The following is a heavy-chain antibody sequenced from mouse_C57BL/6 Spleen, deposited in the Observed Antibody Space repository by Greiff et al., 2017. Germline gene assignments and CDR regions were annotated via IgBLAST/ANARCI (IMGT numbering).Heavy chain of an antibody. CDR2: IRSKSNNYAT. CDR3: VRQTTVVGFDY. J-gene: IGHJ2*01. CDR1: GFSFNTYA. D-gene: IGHD1-1*01. V-gene: IGHV10-1*01. Sequence: GGGLVQPKGSLKLSCAASGFSFNTYAMNWVRQAPGKGLEWVARIRSKSNNYATYYADSVKDRFTISRDDSESMLYLQMNNLKTEDTAMYYCVRQTTVVGFDYWGQGTTLTVSS.